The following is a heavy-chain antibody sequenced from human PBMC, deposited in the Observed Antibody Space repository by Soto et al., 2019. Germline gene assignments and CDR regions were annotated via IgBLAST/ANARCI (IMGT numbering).Heavy chain of an antibody. CDR3: ARPPSDGDYVEYYFDY. V-gene: IGHV3-33*01. D-gene: IGHD4-17*01. CDR2: IWYDGSNK. CDR1: GFTFSSYG. J-gene: IGHJ4*02. Sequence: GGSLRLSCAASGFTFSSYGMHWVRQAPGKGLEWVAVIWYDGSNKYYADSVKGRFTISRDNSKNTLYLQMNSLRAEDTAVYYCARPPSDGDYVEYYFDYWGQGTLVTVSS.